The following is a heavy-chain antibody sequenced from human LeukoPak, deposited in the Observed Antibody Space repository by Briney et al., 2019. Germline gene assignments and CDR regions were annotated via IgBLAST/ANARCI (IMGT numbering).Heavy chain of an antibody. CDR3: AKGAGGYYDSSGSGFDY. CDR1: GFTFSSYA. J-gene: IGHJ4*02. D-gene: IGHD3-22*01. CDR2: ISYDGSNK. Sequence: GRSLRLSCAASGFTFSSYAMHWVRQAPGKGLEWVAVISYDGSNKYYADSVKGRFTISRDNSKNTLYLQMNSLRAEDTAVYFCAKGAGGYYDSSGSGFDYWGQGTLVTVSS. V-gene: IGHV3-30-3*01.